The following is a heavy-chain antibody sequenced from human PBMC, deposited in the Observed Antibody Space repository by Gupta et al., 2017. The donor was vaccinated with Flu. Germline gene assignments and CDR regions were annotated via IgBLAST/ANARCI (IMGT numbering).Heavy chain of an antibody. D-gene: IGHD5-18*01. V-gene: IGHV4-59*01. Sequence: VQLQESGPGLVKPSETLSLICTVFGASISRYYWSWIRQPPGKGLEWIGYIHDSESTNYNPSLKSRVTISLDTSKNHFSLKLTSVSAADTAVYYCARDLGVTSMGGIGMDVWGQGTTVTVSS. CDR2: IHDSEST. J-gene: IGHJ6*02. CDR3: ARDLGVTSMGGIGMDV. CDR1: GASISRYY.